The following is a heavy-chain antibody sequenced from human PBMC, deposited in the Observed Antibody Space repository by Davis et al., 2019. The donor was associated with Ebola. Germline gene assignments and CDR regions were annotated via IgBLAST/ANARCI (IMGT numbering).Heavy chain of an antibody. D-gene: IGHD1-26*01. CDR3: ARVIVGTAGFDP. CDR2: IYHSGST. CDR1: GFSFSDSY. Sequence: GSLRLSCTASGFSFSDSYMSWIRQAPGKGLEWIGSIYHSGSTYYNPSLKSRVTMSVDTSKNHFSLRLTSVTAADTAVYYCARVIVGTAGFDPWGQGTLVTVSS. J-gene: IGHJ5*02. V-gene: IGHV4-38-2*02.